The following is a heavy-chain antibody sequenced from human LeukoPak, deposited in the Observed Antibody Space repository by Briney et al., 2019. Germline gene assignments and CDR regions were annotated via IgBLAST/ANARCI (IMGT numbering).Heavy chain of an antibody. J-gene: IGHJ4*02. CDR3: ARDHYYDSTFDY. V-gene: IGHV3-48*03. CDR1: GFRFSSYD. Sequence: GGSLRLSCAASGFRFSSYDMNWVRQAPGKGLEWVSYISSSGTTIYYADSVKGRFTISRDNAQNSLYLHMNSLRAEDTAVYYCARDHYYDSTFDYWGQGTLVAVSS. D-gene: IGHD3-22*01. CDR2: ISSSGTTI.